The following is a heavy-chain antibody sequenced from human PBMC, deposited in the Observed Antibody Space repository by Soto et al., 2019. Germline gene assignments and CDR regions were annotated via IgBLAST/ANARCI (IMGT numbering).Heavy chain of an antibody. J-gene: IGHJ4*01. CDR1: GFTVSSNY. CDR2: IYTGGGT. CDR3: ARAGGITTPGTFDY. Sequence: GGSLRLSCAASGFTVSSNYMSWVRQAPGKGLEWVSVIYTGGGTYYADSVESRFTISRGDSKNTLYLQMNSLRAEDTAVYYCARAGGITTPGTFDYWGHGTLVTVSS. V-gene: IGHV3-53*01. D-gene: IGHD6-13*01.